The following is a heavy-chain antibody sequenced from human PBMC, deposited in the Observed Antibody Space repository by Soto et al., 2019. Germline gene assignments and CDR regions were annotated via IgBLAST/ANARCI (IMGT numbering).Heavy chain of an antibody. J-gene: IGHJ4*01. D-gene: IGHD2-15*01. CDR2: ISAYNGNT. Sequence: GASVKASCKASGYTFTSYGISWVRQAPGQGLEWMGWISAYNGNTNYAQKLQGRVTMTTDTSTSTAYMELRSLRSDDTAVYYCARVRYCRGGSCYLRAGNYFDYWAKEPWSPSPQ. CDR3: ARVRYCRGGSCYLRAGNYFDY. CDR1: GYTFTSYG. V-gene: IGHV1-18*01.